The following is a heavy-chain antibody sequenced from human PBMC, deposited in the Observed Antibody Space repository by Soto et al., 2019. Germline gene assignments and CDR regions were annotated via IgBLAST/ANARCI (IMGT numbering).Heavy chain of an antibody. J-gene: IGHJ3*02. V-gene: IGHV1-3*05. CDR2: INAGNGNR. CDR1: GDTFTSYA. CDR3: ARDIAFDI. Sequence: QVQLVQSGAEEKKPGASVKVSCKASGDTFTSYAMHWVRQAPGQRLEWMGWINAGNGNRKYSQKFQGRVTITRDTSASTAYMELSSLRSEDTAVYYCARDIAFDIWGQGTMVTGSS.